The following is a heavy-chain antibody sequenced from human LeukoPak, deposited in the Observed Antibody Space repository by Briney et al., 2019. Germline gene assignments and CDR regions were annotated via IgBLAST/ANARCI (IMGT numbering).Heavy chain of an antibody. D-gene: IGHD3-9*01. CDR2: INPSGGST. V-gene: IGHV1-46*01. Sequence: ASVKVSCKASGYTFTSYYMHWVRQAPGQGLEWMGIINPSGGSTSYAQKFQGRVTMTRDTSTSTVYMELSSLRSEDTAVYYCARSALRYFDWLPPTNWFDPWGQGTLVTISS. CDR3: ARSALRYFDWLPPTNWFDP. CDR1: GYTFTSYY. J-gene: IGHJ5*02.